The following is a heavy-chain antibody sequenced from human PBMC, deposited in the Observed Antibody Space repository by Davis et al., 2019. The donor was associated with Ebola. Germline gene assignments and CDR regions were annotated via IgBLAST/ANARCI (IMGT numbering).Heavy chain of an antibody. J-gene: IGHJ4*02. D-gene: IGHD2/OR15-2a*01. CDR1: RFTFSLYA. CDR3: AKNRGGLDY. V-gene: IGHV3-30-3*02. Sequence: PGGSLRLSCAASRFTFSLYAMPWVRQAPGKGLDWVAVISYDGRNKYYADSVKGRFTIPRDNSKNTLYLQMNSLRAEDTAVHYCAKNRGGLDYWGQGTLVTVSS. CDR2: ISYDGRNK.